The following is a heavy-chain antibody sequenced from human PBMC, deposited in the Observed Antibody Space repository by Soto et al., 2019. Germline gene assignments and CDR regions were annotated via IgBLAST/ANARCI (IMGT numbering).Heavy chain of an antibody. CDR3: ARLPGVRGVFDGFNV. Sequence: GESLKISCKGSGYSFAGYWIGWVRQMPGKGLDWMGVIYPGDSDTRYSPSFHGQVTISADKSISTAYLQWSSLKASDTAMYFCARLPGVRGVFDGFNVWGQGTMVTVS. CDR1: GYSFAGYW. J-gene: IGHJ3*01. CDR2: IYPGDSDT. D-gene: IGHD3-10*01. V-gene: IGHV5-51*01.